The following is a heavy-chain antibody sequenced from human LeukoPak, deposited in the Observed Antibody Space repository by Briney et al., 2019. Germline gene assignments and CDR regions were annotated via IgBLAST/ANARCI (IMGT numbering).Heavy chain of an antibody. CDR1: GGSISSGSYY. J-gene: IGHJ3*02. V-gene: IGHV4-61*02. CDR3: AREVTIFGVVTDDAFDI. D-gene: IGHD3-3*01. Sequence: PSETLSLTCTVSGGSISSGSYYWSWIRQPAGKGLEWIGRIYTSGSTNYNPSLKSRVTISVDTSKNQFSLKLSSMTAADTAVYYCAREVTIFGVVTDDAFDIWGQGTMVTVSS. CDR2: IYTSGST.